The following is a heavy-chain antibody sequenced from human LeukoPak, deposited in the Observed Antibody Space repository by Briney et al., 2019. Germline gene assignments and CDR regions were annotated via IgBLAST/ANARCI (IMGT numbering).Heavy chain of an antibody. V-gene: IGHV3-74*01. CDR2: INTDGSDT. CDR3: ATSRSFDY. Sequence: GGSLRLSCAASGFTFSSYWMHWVRQAPGKGLVWVSRINTDGSDTSYADSVKGRSTISRDNAKNTLYLQMNSLRVEDTAVYYCATSRSFDYWGQGTLVTVSS. D-gene: IGHD2-2*01. CDR1: GFTFSSYW. J-gene: IGHJ4*02.